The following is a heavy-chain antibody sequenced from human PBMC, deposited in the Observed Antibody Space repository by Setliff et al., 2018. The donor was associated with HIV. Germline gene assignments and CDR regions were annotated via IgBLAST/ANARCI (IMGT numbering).Heavy chain of an antibody. J-gene: IGHJ4*02. Sequence: PSETLSLTCTVSGGSISFGCYYWSWLRQPAGKGLEWIGRMHTSGSTSYSPSLKSRVRMSVDTSKNQFSLKLTSVTASDTAVYYCARGNNDLESFDYWGQGALVTVSS. CDR1: GGSISFGCYY. CDR2: MHTSGST. CDR3: ARGNNDLESFDY. D-gene: IGHD3-3*01. V-gene: IGHV4-61*02.